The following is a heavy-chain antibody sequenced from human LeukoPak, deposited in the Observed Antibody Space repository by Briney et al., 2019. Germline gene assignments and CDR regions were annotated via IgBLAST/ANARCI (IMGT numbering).Heavy chain of an antibody. J-gene: IGHJ4*02. CDR3: ARGYYGVYFDY. CDR2: IYYSGST. V-gene: IGHV4-59*01. Sequence: SETLSLTCTVSGGSISSYYWSWIRQPPGKGLEWIGYIYYSGSTNYNPSLKSRVTISVDTSKNQFSLKLSSVTAADTAVYCCARGYYGVYFDYWGQGTLVTVSS. D-gene: IGHD3-10*01. CDR1: GGSISSYY.